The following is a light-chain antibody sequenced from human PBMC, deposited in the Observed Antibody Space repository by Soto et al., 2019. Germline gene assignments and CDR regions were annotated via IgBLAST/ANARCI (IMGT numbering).Light chain of an antibody. Sequence: DIQMTQSPSTLSASVGDRVTITCRASQSISSWLAWYQQKPGKAPNLLIYKASSLESGVPSRFSGCGSGTDFTLTISSLQPDDLATKYWQHYNTYPLTFGGGTKVEIK. CDR2: KAS. J-gene: IGKJ4*01. CDR3: QHYNTYPLT. CDR1: QSISSW. V-gene: IGKV1-5*03.